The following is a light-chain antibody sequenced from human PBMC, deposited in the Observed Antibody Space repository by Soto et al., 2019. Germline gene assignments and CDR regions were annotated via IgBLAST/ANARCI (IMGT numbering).Light chain of an antibody. CDR1: QSVNNN. Sequence: EIVLTQSPATLSVSPGERATLSCRASQSVNNNLAWYQKKPGQAPRLLIYGASTRATGIPARFSGAGSGTEFTLSISSLQSEDFAVYYCQHYTKWPLMSTFGQGTKLEIK. CDR3: QHYTKWPLMST. J-gene: IGKJ2*01. V-gene: IGKV3-15*01. CDR2: GAS.